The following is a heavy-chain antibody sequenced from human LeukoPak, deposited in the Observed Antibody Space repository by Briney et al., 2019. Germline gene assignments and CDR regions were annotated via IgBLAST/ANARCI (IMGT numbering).Heavy chain of an antibody. D-gene: IGHD6-13*01. Sequence: SETLSLTCTVSGGSVSSDSYYWSWIRQPPGKGLEWIGYIYHTGSTNYNPSLKSRVTISVDMSKNQFSLKLTSVTAADTAVYYCAREAAAGTVWGQGTLVTVSS. V-gene: IGHV4-61*01. CDR2: IYHTGST. CDR1: GGSVSSDSYY. J-gene: IGHJ4*02. CDR3: AREAAAGTV.